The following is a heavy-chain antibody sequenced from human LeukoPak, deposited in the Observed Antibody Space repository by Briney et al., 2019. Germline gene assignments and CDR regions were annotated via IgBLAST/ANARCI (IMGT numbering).Heavy chain of an antibody. J-gene: IGHJ6*02. CDR3: ARDGPNIVVVPYPGYYYYGMDV. D-gene: IGHD2-2*01. V-gene: IGHV1-18*01. Sequence: ASVKVSCKASGYTFTSYGISWVRQAPGQGLEWMGWISAYNGNTNYAQKLQGRVTMTTDTSTSTAYLELRGLRSDATAVYSCARDGPNIVVVPYPGYYYYGMDVWGQGTTVTVSS. CDR2: ISAYNGNT. CDR1: GYTFTSYG.